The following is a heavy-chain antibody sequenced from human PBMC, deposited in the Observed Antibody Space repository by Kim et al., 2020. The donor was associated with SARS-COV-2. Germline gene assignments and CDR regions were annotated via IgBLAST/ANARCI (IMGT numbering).Heavy chain of an antibody. V-gene: IGHV1-24*01. Sequence: ASVKVSCKVSGYTLTELSMHWVRQAPGKGLEWMGGFDPEDGETIYAQKFQGRVTMTEDTSTDTAYMELSSLRSEDTAVYYCATDRTIAAAVTSFDYWGQGTLVTVSS. CDR3: ATDRTIAAAVTSFDY. D-gene: IGHD6-13*01. CDR2: FDPEDGET. CDR1: GYTLTELS. J-gene: IGHJ4*02.